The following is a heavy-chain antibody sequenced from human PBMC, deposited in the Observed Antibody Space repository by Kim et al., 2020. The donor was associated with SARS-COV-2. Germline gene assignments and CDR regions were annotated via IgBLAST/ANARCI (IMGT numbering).Heavy chain of an antibody. V-gene: IGHV3-7*01. CDR3: ARGIGWFDS. J-gene: IGHJ5*01. CDR2: IKGDGSDK. D-gene: IGHD2-15*01. CDR1: GFLFSASW. Sequence: GGSLRLSCSASGFLFSASWMTWVRQSPGKGLEWVANIKGDGSDKEYVDSVKGRFTISRDNAKNLLFLQMNSLRAEDTSVYYCARGIGWFDSWGQGTLVTV.